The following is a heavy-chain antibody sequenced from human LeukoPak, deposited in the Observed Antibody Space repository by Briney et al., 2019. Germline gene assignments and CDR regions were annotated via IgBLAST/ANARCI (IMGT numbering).Heavy chain of an antibody. J-gene: IGHJ6*03. CDR3: ARALAPGYCSGGSCSFEYYYMDV. D-gene: IGHD2-15*01. CDR2: IYYSGST. V-gene: IGHV4-61*01. Sequence: PSQTLSLTCTVSGGSISSGSYYWSWIRQPPGKGLEWIGYIYYSGSTNYNPSLKSRVSISVDTSKNQFSLKLSSVTAADTAVYYCARALAPGYCSGGSCSFEYYYMDVWGKGTTVTVSS. CDR1: GGSISSGSYY.